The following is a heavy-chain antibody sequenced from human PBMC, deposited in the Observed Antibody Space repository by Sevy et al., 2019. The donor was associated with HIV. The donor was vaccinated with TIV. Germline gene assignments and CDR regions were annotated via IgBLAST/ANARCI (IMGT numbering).Heavy chain of an antibody. CDR2: IKQDGSEK. J-gene: IGHJ6*03. Sequence: GGSLRLSCAASGFTFSSYWMSWVRQAPGKGLEWVANIKQDGSEKYYVDSVKGRFTISRDNAKNSLYLQMNSLRAEDTAVYYCARVTSPGTSRRGYDYYYYYMDVWGKGTTVTVSS. V-gene: IGHV3-7*03. CDR1: GFTFSSYW. D-gene: IGHD6-13*01. CDR3: ARVTSPGTSRRGYDYYYYYMDV.